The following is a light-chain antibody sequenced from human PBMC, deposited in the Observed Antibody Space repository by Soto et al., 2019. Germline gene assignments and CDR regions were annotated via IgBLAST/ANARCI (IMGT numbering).Light chain of an antibody. Sequence: EIVMTQSPATLSVSPGERATLSCRASQTVSTSLAWYQQRPGQPPRLLIQGASTRATGIPARFSGSGSGTEFTLTISSLRPEDFAVYFCQQYHNWPLTFGGGTKVEIK. J-gene: IGKJ4*01. V-gene: IGKV3-15*01. CDR1: QTVSTS. CDR3: QQYHNWPLT. CDR2: GAS.